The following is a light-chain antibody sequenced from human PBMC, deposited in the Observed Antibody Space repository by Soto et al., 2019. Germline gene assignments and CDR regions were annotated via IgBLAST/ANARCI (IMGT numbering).Light chain of an antibody. CDR3: HQDYSIPRT. CDR2: WAS. CDR1: QSVLHSPTNNNY. V-gene: IGKV4-1*01. Sequence: DIVMTQSPDSLAVSLGERATINCKSSQSVLHSPTNNNYLAWYQKKPGQPPKLLIYWASTRESGVPDRFSGSGSGNDFTLTINSRQAEDAAAYYCHQDYSIPRTVGQGTKVEIK. J-gene: IGKJ1*01.